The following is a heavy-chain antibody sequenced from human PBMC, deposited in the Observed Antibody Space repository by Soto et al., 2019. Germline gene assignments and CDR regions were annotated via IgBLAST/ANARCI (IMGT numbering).Heavy chain of an antibody. CDR1: GFTFSSYA. D-gene: IGHD2-15*01. Sequence: VQLVESGGGVVQPGRSLRLSCAASGFTFSSYAMHWVRQAPGKGLEWVAVISYDGSNKYYADSVKGRFTISRDNSKNTLYLQMNSLRDEDTAVYYCARGASPCSGGSCYTDNWFDPWGQGTLVTVSS. J-gene: IGHJ5*02. CDR3: ARGASPCSGGSCYTDNWFDP. CDR2: ISYDGSNK. V-gene: IGHV3-30-3*01.